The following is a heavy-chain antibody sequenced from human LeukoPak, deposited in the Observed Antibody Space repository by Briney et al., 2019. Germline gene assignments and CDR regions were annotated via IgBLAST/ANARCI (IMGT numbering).Heavy chain of an antibody. V-gene: IGHV4-39*07. CDR3: ARGGEELGELLYGY. J-gene: IGHJ4*02. CDR2: IYYSGST. CDR1: GGSISSSSYY. Sequence: PSETLSLTCTVSGGSISSSSYYWGWIRQPPGKGLEWIGSIYYSGSTNYNPSLKSRVTISVDTSKNQFSLKLSSVTAADTAVYYCARGGEELGELLYGYWGQGTLVTVSS. D-gene: IGHD3-10*01.